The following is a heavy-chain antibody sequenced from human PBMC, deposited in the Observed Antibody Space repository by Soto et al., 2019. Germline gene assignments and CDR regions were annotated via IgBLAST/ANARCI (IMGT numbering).Heavy chain of an antibody. J-gene: IGHJ4*02. CDR2: ISASGSST. Sequence: GGSLRLSCAASGFTFSSYAMSWVRQAPGKGLEWVSARLEWVSAISASGSSTYYADSVKGRFTISRDNSKDTLYVQMNSLRAEDTAVYYCAKEGISRKLDFDYWGQGTLVTLSS. CDR3: AKEGISRKLDFDY. CDR1: GFTFSSYA. V-gene: IGHV3-23*01.